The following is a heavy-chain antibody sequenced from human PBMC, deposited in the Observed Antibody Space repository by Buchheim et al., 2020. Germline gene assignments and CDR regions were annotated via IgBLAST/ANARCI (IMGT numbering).Heavy chain of an antibody. CDR2: FFYSGNT. J-gene: IGHJ1*01. D-gene: IGHD6-13*01. CDR3: ARGSGNSWHLLH. V-gene: IGHV4-59*01. Sequence: QVQLQESGPGQVKPSETLSLTCTVSGGSISSDYLSWIRKSPGKGLEWIGCFFYSGNTHYNPSLKSRVTISSDKSQTQFSLKLNSVTAADTSVYYCARGSGNSWHLLHWGQGTL. CDR1: GGSISSDY.